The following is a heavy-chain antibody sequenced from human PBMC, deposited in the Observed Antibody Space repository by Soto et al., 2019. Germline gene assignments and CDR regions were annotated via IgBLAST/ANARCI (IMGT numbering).Heavy chain of an antibody. Sequence: SLRLSCAASGFHFSRHGVHWVRQAPGRGLEWVAVIWSDGSKEYYADSVKGRFTISRDNSKNTVSLQMDSLRSEDTAVYYCARDQGWPGHGLDLWGQGTTVTVS. CDR3: ARDQGWPGHGLDL. V-gene: IGHV3-33*01. CDR2: IWSDGSKE. CDR1: GFHFSRHG. J-gene: IGHJ6*02. D-gene: IGHD2-8*02.